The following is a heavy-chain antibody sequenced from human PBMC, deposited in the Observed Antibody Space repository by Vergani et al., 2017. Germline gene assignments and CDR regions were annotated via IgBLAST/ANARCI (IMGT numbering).Heavy chain of an antibody. D-gene: IGHD3-16*02. J-gene: IGHJ4*02. Sequence: QVQLQESGPGLVKPSETLSLTCTVSGGFLSSYYWSWIRQPPGKGLEWIGYIYYSGSTNYNPSLKSRVTISVDTSKNQFSLKLSSVTAADTAVYYCASLGYDYVWGSYRPAAFDYWGQGTLVTVSS. CDR3: ASLGYDYVWGSYRPAAFDY. V-gene: IGHV4-59*01. CDR1: GGFLSSYY. CDR2: IYYSGST.